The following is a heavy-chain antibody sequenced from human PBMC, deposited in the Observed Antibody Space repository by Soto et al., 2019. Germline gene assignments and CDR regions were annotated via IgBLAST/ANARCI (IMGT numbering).Heavy chain of an antibody. Sequence: QVQLVESGGGVVQPGRSLRLSCAASGFTFSSSGMHWVRQAPGKGLEWVAVISYDGSNKYYTDSVKGRFTISRDNSKNTLYLQMNSLRAEDTAVYYCAKGLSVIQLRLMDAYWGQGTLVTVSS. CDR2: ISYDGSNK. CDR1: GFTFSSSG. J-gene: IGHJ4*02. CDR3: AKGLSVIQLRLMDAY. V-gene: IGHV3-30*18. D-gene: IGHD5-18*01.